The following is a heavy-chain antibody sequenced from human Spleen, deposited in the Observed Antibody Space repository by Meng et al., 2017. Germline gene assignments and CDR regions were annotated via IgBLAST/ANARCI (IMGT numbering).Heavy chain of an antibody. CDR3: ATAKPHHSGSYHLDY. CDR2: INTYSGNT. Sequence: QVQLVQSGAEVTKSGASVKVSCMASGYTFSNYGISWVRQAPGQGLDWMGWINTYSGNTNYAQKLQGRVTMTTDTYTNTVFMELSSLTSDDTAVYYCATAKPHHSGSYHLDYWSQGSLVTVSS. CDR1: GYTFSNYG. J-gene: IGHJ4*02. V-gene: IGHV1-18*01. D-gene: IGHD1-26*01.